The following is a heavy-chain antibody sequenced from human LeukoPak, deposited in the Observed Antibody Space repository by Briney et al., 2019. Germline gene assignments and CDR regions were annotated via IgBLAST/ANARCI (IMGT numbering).Heavy chain of an antibody. CDR3: ARGSATGLAY. J-gene: IGHJ4*02. V-gene: IGHV4-39*07. Sequence: SETLSLTCTVSGGSISSSSYYRGWIRQPPGKGLEWIGEIDRSGSTNYNPALKSRLTISVDTSKNQFSLKLSSVTAADTAVYYSARGSATGLAYWGQGTLVTVSS. D-gene: IGHD1-1*01. CDR2: IDRSGST. CDR1: GGSISSSSYY.